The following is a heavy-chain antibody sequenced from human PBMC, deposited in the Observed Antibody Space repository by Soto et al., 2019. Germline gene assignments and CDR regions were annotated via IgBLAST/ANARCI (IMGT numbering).Heavy chain of an antibody. J-gene: IGHJ4*02. CDR3: AKDLRPDGVWDFDS. V-gene: IGHV3-23*01. Sequence: EVQLLESGGGLVQPGGSLRLSCAASGFTFSSYSMAWVRQAPGRGPEWVSGIIQDGTTYYADSVKGRFTISRDNSRNSVNLQMITLRGEDTAVYYCAKDLRPDGVWDFDSWGKGTLVTVSS. CDR1: GFTFSSYS. CDR2: IIQDGTT. D-gene: IGHD4-17*01.